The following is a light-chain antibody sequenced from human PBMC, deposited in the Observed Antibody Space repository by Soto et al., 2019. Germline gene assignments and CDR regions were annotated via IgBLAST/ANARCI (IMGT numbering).Light chain of an antibody. V-gene: IGLV4-60*02. CDR3: ETWDSNTRV. CDR1: SGHSSYI. CDR2: LEGSGSY. Sequence: QPVLTQSSSASASLGSSVKLTCTLSSGHSSYIIAWHQQQPGKAPRYLMKLEGSGSYNKGSGVPDRFSGSSSGADRYLTISNLQFEDEANYYCETWDSNTRVVGGGTKRTVL. J-gene: IGLJ2*01.